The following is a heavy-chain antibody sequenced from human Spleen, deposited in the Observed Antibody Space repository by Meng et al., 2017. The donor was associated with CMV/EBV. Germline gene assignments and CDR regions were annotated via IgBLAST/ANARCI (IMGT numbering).Heavy chain of an antibody. CDR3: AREGISGTATNDNWFDP. J-gene: IGHJ5*02. D-gene: IGHD1-7*01. Sequence: YTFTGYYLHWVRQAPGQGFEWMGWINPNSGGTNYAQKFQGRVTMTRDTSISTAYMELSRLRSDDTAVYYCAREGISGTATNDNWFDPWGQGSLVTVSS. CDR1: YTFTGYY. V-gene: IGHV1-2*02. CDR2: INPNSGGT.